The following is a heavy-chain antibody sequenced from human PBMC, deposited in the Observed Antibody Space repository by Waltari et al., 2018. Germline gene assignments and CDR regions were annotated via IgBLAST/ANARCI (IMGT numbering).Heavy chain of an antibody. Sequence: QVQLVQSGAEVKKPGASVKVSCKASGYTFTGYYMHWVRQAPGQGLEWMGWINPNRGGTSYAQKFQGRVTRTEDTSTDAAYMEMSSLRSEDTAVYYCATGEVGATYYYGMDVWGQGTTVTVSS. V-gene: IGHV1-2*02. CDR2: INPNRGGT. CDR1: GYTFTGYY. CDR3: ATGEVGATYYYGMDV. D-gene: IGHD1-26*01. J-gene: IGHJ6*02.